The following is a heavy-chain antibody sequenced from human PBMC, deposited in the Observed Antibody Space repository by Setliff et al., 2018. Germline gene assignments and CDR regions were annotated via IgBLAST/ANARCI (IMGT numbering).Heavy chain of an antibody. Sequence: ASMKVSCKASGYTFTSYAMNWVRQAPGQGLEWMGWINTNTGNPTYAQGFTGRFVFSLDTSVSTAYLQISSLKAEDTAVYYCARDQVYCSGGSCYSVYYGMDVWGQGTTVTVSS. CDR2: INTNTGNP. J-gene: IGHJ6*02. V-gene: IGHV7-4-1*02. D-gene: IGHD2-15*01. CDR3: ARDQVYCSGGSCYSVYYGMDV. CDR1: GYTFTSYA.